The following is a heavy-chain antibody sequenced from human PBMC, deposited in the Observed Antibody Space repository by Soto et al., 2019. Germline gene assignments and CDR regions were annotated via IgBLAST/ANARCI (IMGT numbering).Heavy chain of an antibody. Sequence: QVQLVQSGAEVKKPGASVKVSCKASGYTFTSYYMHWVRQAPGQGLEWMGIINPSGGSTSYAQKFKGRVTMTRDTSTSTVYMELSSLRSEYTAVYYCASNRGAGYYNSPYNWFDPWGQGTLVTVSS. CDR3: ASNRGAGYYNSPYNWFDP. CDR2: INPSGGST. CDR1: GYTFTSYY. J-gene: IGHJ5*02. D-gene: IGHD3-9*01. V-gene: IGHV1-46*01.